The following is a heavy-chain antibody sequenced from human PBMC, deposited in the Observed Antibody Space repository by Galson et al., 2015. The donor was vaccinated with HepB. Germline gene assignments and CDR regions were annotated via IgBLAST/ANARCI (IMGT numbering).Heavy chain of an antibody. Sequence: CAISGDSVSSNTAAWNWIRQSPSRGLEWLGRTYYRAKWYQDYAVSVNSRMTINSDTSKNQFSLHLNSVTPEDTAVYYCARVRTRRPPHYYYGLDVWGQGTTATVSS. CDR2: TYYRAKWYQ. V-gene: IGHV6-1*01. CDR3: ARVRTRRPPHYYYGLDV. CDR1: GDSVSSNTAA. J-gene: IGHJ6*02.